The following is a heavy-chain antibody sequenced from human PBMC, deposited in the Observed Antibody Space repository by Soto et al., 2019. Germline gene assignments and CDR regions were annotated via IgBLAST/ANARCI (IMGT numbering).Heavy chain of an antibody. CDR2: VYTSGST. J-gene: IGHJ4*02. Sequence: SETLSLTCSISDDSIGPYYWTWIRQTPRKELQWIGYVYTSGSTKYNSSLKSRVTISLDASNCQFSLTMSSVTAADTGVYYCAREVVGNTWPGIFDSWGRGTLVTVSS. CDR3: AREVVGNTWPGIFDS. V-gene: IGHV4-4*08. CDR1: DDSIGPYY.